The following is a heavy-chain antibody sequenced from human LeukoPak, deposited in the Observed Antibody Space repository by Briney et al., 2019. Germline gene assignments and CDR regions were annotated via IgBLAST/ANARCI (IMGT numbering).Heavy chain of an antibody. CDR3: ANSYYYDSSGLLYYFDY. CDR1: GFTVSSNY. V-gene: IGHV3-23*01. Sequence: GGSLRLSCAASGFTVSSNYMSWVRQAPGKGLEWVSAISGSGGSTYYADSVKARFTISRDNSKNTLYLQMNSLRAEDTAVYYCANSYYYDSSGLLYYFDYWGQGTLVTVSS. J-gene: IGHJ4*02. D-gene: IGHD3-22*01. CDR2: ISGSGGST.